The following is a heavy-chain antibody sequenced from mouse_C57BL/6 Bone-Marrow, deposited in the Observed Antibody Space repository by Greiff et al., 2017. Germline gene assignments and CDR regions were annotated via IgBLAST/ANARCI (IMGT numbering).Heavy chain of an antibody. J-gene: IGHJ2*01. D-gene: IGHD2-4*01. CDR1: GFTFSSYA. Sequence: EVQVVESGGGLVKPGGSLKLSCAASGFTFSSYAMSWVRQTPEKRLEWVATISDGGSYTYYPDNVKGRFTISRDNAKNNLYLQMSHLKSEDTAMYYCARDDDYYCDYGGKGTTRTVSS. CDR3: ARDDDYYCDY. V-gene: IGHV5-4*01. CDR2: ISDGGSYT.